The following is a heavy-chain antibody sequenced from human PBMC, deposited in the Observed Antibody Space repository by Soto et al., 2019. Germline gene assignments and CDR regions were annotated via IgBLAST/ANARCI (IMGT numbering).Heavy chain of an antibody. J-gene: IGHJ4*02. D-gene: IGHD5-12*01. V-gene: IGHV4-39*01. CDR3: ARHSGYSGYSGDY. CDR2: IYYSGST. Sequence: SETLSLTCTVSGGSISSSSYYWGWIRQPPGKGLEWIGSIYYSGSTYYNPSLKSRVTISVDTSKNQFSLKLSSVTAADTAVYYCARHSGYSGYSGDYWGQGTLVTVSS. CDR1: GGSISSSSYY.